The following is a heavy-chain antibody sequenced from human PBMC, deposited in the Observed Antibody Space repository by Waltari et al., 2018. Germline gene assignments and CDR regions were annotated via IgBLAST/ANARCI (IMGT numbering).Heavy chain of an antibody. CDR3: AIQISGVVF. Sequence: EVQLVESGGGLVQPGGSLRLSCAASGFTFSAYRMHWVRQAPGKGLGWVSVMNADGRATLYADSVKGRFTMSRDNAKDTLYLQMNSLRGEDTAVYYCAIQISGVVFWGQGTLVTVSS. CDR2: MNADGRAT. D-gene: IGHD3-3*01. CDR1: GFTFSAYR. V-gene: IGHV3-74*01. J-gene: IGHJ4*02.